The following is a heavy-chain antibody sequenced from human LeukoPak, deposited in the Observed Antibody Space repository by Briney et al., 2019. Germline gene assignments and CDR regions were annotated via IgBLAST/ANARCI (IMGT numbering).Heavy chain of an antibody. CDR1: GLTFSGYA. CDR3: ASQVRAPFDY. CDR2: ISGSGTYT. Sequence: GGSLRLSCAVSGLTFSGYALSWVRQAPGKGLEWVSTISGSGTYTYYTDSVKGRFTISRDDSKNTVYLQMNSLRAEDTAIFYCASQVRAPFDYWGQGTLVTVSS. J-gene: IGHJ4*02. V-gene: IGHV3-23*01. D-gene: IGHD2-2*01.